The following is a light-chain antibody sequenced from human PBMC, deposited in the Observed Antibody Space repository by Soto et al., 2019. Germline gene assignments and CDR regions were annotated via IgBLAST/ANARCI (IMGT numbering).Light chain of an antibody. CDR2: AAS. J-gene: IGKJ1*01. CDR3: QQSYSTPRT. Sequence: DIQMTQSPSSLSASVGDRVTITCRASQSISSYLNWYQQKPGKAPKLLIYAASSLQSGVTSRFRGSGSGTDFTLTISSLQPEDFATYYCQQSYSTPRTFGQGTKVEI. V-gene: IGKV1-39*01. CDR1: QSISSY.